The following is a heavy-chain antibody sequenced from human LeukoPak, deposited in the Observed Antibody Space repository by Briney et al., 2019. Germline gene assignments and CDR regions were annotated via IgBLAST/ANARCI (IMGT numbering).Heavy chain of an antibody. CDR1: GFTVSLND. Sequence: GGSLRLSCAVSGFTVSLNDMTWVRQAPGKGLECVSVISRDDTIFYADSVKGRFTISRDNSKNTLYLQMNGLRADDTAVYYCARVDKWGQGTLVTVSS. J-gene: IGHJ4*02. CDR2: ISRDDTI. CDR3: ARVDK. V-gene: IGHV3-53*01. D-gene: IGHD3-22*01.